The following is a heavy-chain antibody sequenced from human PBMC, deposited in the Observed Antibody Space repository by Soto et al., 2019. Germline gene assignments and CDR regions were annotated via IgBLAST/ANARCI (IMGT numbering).Heavy chain of an antibody. Sequence: EVQLVESGGGLVQPGGSLRLSCAASGFTFSFSEMTWVRQAPGKGLEWVSYISSSGSTIYYTDSVKGRFTISRDNGKKSLHLQMNSLRAEDTAVYYCARALDYGDYHARFDPWGQGTLVTVSS. J-gene: IGHJ5*02. CDR2: ISSSGSTI. CDR3: ARALDYGDYHARFDP. CDR1: GFTFSFSE. V-gene: IGHV3-48*03. D-gene: IGHD4-17*01.